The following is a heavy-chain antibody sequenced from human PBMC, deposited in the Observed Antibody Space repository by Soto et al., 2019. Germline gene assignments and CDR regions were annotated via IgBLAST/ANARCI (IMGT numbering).Heavy chain of an antibody. CDR2: ISGSGGST. J-gene: IGHJ4*02. Sequence: EVQLLESGGGLVQPGGSLSLSCAASGFTFSSYAMSWVRQAPGKGLEWVSAISGSGGSTYYADSVKGRFTISKDNSKNTLYLQMNSLRADDTAVYYCAKIDIDSYEHAWGYWGQGSLVTVAS. CDR1: GFTFSSYA. CDR3: AKIDIDSYEHAWGY. V-gene: IGHV3-23*01. D-gene: IGHD3-22*01.